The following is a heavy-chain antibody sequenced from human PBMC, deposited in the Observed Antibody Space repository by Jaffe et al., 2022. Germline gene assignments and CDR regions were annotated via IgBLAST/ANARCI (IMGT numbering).Heavy chain of an antibody. V-gene: IGHV4-61*01. J-gene: IGHJ4*02. D-gene: IGHD3-3*01. CDR2: IYYSGST. CDR1: GGSVSSDSYY. CDR3: ARVQYYDFWSGPDY. Sequence: QVQLQESGPGLVKPSETLSLTCNVSGGSVSSDSYYWSWIRQPPGKALEWIGYIYYSGSTKYNPSLKSRVTISLDTSKNQFSLKLTSVTAADTAVYYCARVQYYDFWSGPDYWGQGTLVTVSS.